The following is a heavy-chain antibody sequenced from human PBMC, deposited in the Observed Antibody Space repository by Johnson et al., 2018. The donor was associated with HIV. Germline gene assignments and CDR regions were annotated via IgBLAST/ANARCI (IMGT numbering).Heavy chain of an antibody. V-gene: IGHV3-30*18. J-gene: IGHJ3*01. Sequence: VQLVESGGGVVRPGSSLRLSCAASGFTFSNYGMHWVRQSPGRGLEWVAVILNDGTNQFYADSVKGRFTISRDNSKNTLYREMYSLSVEDTAVYSCVKMYYNFWSGYSAQMDAFDVWGQGTMVTVSS. CDR2: ILNDGTNQ. CDR1: GFTFSNYG. D-gene: IGHD3-3*01. CDR3: VKMYYNFWSGYSAQMDAFDV.